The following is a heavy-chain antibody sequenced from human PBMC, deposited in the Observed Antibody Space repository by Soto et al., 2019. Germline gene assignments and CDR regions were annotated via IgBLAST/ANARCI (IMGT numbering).Heavy chain of an antibody. J-gene: IGHJ4*02. Sequence: EVQLLESGGGLVQPGGSLRLSCAASGFTFSSYAMNWVRQAPGKGLEWVSGISGTGGSTYYADSVKGRFTISRDNSKNTLYLQMNSLRAEYTAVYYCAKNGNIVVVPAAPDSWGQGTLVTVSS. CDR1: GFTFSSYA. V-gene: IGHV3-23*01. CDR3: AKNGNIVVVPAAPDS. CDR2: ISGTGGST. D-gene: IGHD2-2*01.